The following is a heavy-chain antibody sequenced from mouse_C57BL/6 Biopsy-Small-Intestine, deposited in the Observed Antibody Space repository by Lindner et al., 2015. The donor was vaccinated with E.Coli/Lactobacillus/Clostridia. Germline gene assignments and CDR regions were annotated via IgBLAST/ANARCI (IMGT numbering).Heavy chain of an antibody. V-gene: IGHV5-17*01. D-gene: IGHD2-5*01. CDR1: GFTFSDYG. CDR3: ASSNYGWFAY. CDR2: ISSGSSTI. Sequence: VQLQESGGGLVKPGGSLKLSCAASGFTFSDYGMHWVRQAPEKGLEWVAYISSGSSTIYYADTVKGRFTISRDNAKNTLFLQMTSLRSEDTAMYYCASSNYGWFAYWGQGTLVTVSA. J-gene: IGHJ3*01.